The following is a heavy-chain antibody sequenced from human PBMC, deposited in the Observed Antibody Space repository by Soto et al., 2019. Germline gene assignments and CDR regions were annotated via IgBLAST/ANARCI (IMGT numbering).Heavy chain of an antibody. CDR3: ARGGLYSSSSRPFDY. Sequence: GGSLRLSCAASGFTFSSYGMHWVRQAPGKGLEWVAVIWYDGSNKYYADSVKGRFTISRDNSKNTLYLQMNSLRAEDTAVYYCARGGLYSSSSRPFDYWGQGTLVTVSS. D-gene: IGHD6-6*01. V-gene: IGHV3-33*01. CDR1: GFTFSSYG. CDR2: IWYDGSNK. J-gene: IGHJ4*02.